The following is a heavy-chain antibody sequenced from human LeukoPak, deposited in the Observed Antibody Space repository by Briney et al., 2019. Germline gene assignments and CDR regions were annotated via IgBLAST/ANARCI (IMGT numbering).Heavy chain of an antibody. CDR2: IYYSGST. J-gene: IGHJ4*02. V-gene: IGHV4-59*01. D-gene: IGHD3-10*01. CDR1: GGSISSYY. CDR3: ARDRDTLTRRFGDPEPYFDY. Sequence: TPSETLSLTCTVSGGSISSYYWSWIRQPPGKGLEWIGYIYYSGSTNYNPSLKSRVTISVDTSKNQFSLKLSSVTAADTAVYYCARDRDTLTRRFGDPEPYFDYWGQGTLVTVSS.